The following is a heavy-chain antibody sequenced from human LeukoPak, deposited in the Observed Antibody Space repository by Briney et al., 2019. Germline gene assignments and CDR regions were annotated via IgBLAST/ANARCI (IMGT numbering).Heavy chain of an antibody. CDR3: ARDGSGSYSYYFDY. D-gene: IGHD3-10*01. V-gene: IGHV4-61*01. CDR1: GGSVSSGSYY. Sequence: SETLSLTCTVSGGSVSSGSYYWSWIRQPPGRGLEWIAYIHYSGSAAYNPSLKSRVTISRDMSTNQFSLKLSSVTAADTAVYYCARDGSGSYSYYFDYWGQGTLVTVSS. CDR2: IHYSGSA. J-gene: IGHJ4*02.